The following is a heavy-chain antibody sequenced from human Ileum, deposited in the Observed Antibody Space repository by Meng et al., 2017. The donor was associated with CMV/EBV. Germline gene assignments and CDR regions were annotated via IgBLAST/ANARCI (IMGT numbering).Heavy chain of an antibody. CDR3: AQRIYIDSYYFDS. V-gene: IGHV4-39*07. J-gene: IGHJ4*02. D-gene: IGHD2/OR15-2a*01. Sequence: QPQLQESGPELVKPSETLSLTCTVSGGPISSNYYWGWIRQSPGKGLEWIGSLYYNGDTYYNPSLKSRVTLSVDTSKNQFSLKLNSVIAADTAVYYCAQRIYIDSYYFDSWGQGTLVTVSS. CDR2: LYYNGDT. CDR1: GGPISSNYY.